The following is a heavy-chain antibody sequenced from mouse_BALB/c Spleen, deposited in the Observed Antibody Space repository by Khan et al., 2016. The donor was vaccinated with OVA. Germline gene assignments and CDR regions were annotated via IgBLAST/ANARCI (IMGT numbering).Heavy chain of an antibody. V-gene: IGHV3-2*02. D-gene: IGHD1-1*01. Sequence: EVKLVESGPGLVKPSQSLSLTCTVTGYSITSGYAWNWIRQFPGNKLEWMGYISYSGSTSYNPSLRSRISITRDTSKNQFFLQLNSVTTEDTATYYWARKNYYGYAMDYWGQGTSVTVSS. CDR2: ISYSGST. J-gene: IGHJ4*01. CDR3: ARKNYYGYAMDY. CDR1: GYSITSGYA.